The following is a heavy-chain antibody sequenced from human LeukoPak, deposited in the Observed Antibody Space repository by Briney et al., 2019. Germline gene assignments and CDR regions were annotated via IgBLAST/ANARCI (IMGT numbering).Heavy chain of an antibody. V-gene: IGHV3-74*01. Sequence: GGSLRLSCAASGFTFNNYWVHWVRQAPGKGLVWLSRITGDGSHTIYADSVKGRFTISRDNSKNTLYLQMNSLRAEDTAVYYCAREGPTPPSYFDYWGQGTLVTVSS. J-gene: IGHJ4*02. CDR1: GFTFNNYW. CDR3: AREGPTPPSYFDY. CDR2: ITGDGSHT.